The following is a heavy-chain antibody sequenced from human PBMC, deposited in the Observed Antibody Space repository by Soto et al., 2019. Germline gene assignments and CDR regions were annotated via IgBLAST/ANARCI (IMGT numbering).Heavy chain of an antibody. Sequence: SETLSLTCSVSGASISSCDYFWSWIRQSPGEGLEWIGYIYDSGSSYYNPSLKSRVTMSVDTSKNQFSLKLRSVTAADTAVYYCAREKGYISGPKNFDYWGQGTLVTVSS. CDR3: AREKGYISGPKNFDY. CDR2: IYDSGSS. D-gene: IGHD5-12*01. V-gene: IGHV4-30-4*01. CDR1: GASISSCDYF. J-gene: IGHJ4*02.